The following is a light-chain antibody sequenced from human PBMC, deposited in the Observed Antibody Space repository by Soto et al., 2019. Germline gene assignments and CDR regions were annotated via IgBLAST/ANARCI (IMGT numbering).Light chain of an antibody. V-gene: IGKV3-20*01. Sequence: EIVLTQSPGTLSFSPGERATRSCRSSQTVSSSYLAWYQQKPGQAPRLLIYGASSRATGIPDRFSGSGSGTDFTLTISRLEPEDFAVYYCQQYGTSPQTFGQGTKVDIK. CDR1: QTVSSSY. CDR2: GAS. J-gene: IGKJ1*01. CDR3: QQYGTSPQT.